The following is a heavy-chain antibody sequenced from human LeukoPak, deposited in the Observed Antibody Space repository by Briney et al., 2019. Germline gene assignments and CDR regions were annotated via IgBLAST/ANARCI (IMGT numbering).Heavy chain of an antibody. CDR1: GGSISSSSYY. D-gene: IGHD4-17*01. J-gene: IGHJ4*02. CDR2: IYYSGDT. CDR3: ARHSGMTTVTAYLDC. Sequence: PSETLSLTCTVSGGSISSSSYYWGWIRQAPGKGLEWIGSIYYSGDTYYNPSLKSRVTISVDTSKNQFSLKLSSVTAADTAVYYCARHSGMTTVTAYLDCWGQGTLVTVSS. V-gene: IGHV4-39*01.